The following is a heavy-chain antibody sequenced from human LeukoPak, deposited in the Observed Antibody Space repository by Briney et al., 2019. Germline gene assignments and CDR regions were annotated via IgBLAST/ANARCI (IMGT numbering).Heavy chain of an antibody. CDR2: IYYSWDT. J-gene: IGHJ4*02. CDR1: GGSISSGRYY. V-gene: IGHV4-39*01. Sequence: SQTLSLTCTVSGGSISSGRYYWGWIRQPPGKGLEWIGSIYYSWDTYYNPSLKSRVTISVDTSKNQFSLKLSSVTAADTAVYYCATTSYYYDSPDYWGQGTLVTVSS. D-gene: IGHD3-22*01. CDR3: ATTSYYYDSPDY.